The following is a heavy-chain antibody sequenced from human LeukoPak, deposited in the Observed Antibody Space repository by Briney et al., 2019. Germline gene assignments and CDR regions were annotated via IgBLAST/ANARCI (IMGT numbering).Heavy chain of an antibody. Sequence: ASVKVSCKASGYSFTTYGFSWVRQAPGQGPEWMGWISTYSGDTNYAQKFQGRLTMTTDTSTSTAYMELRSLRSDDTAVYYCASALGYCSGGSCYDWFDPWGQGTLVTVSS. V-gene: IGHV1-18*01. CDR1: GYSFTTYG. CDR3: ASALGYCSGGSCYDWFDP. CDR2: ISTYSGDT. J-gene: IGHJ5*02. D-gene: IGHD2-15*01.